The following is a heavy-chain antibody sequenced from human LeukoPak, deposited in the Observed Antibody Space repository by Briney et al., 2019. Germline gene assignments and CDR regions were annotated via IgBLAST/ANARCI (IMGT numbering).Heavy chain of an antibody. Sequence: GGSLRLSCAASGFTFDDYGMSWVRQAPGKGLEWVSGINWNGGSTGYADSVKGRFTISRDNAKNSLYLQMNSLKAEDTALYYCARTTVVTGYSSGWYYFDYWGQGTLVTVSS. D-gene: IGHD6-19*01. CDR1: GFTFDDYG. CDR2: INWNGGST. V-gene: IGHV3-20*04. J-gene: IGHJ4*02. CDR3: ARTTVVTGYSSGWYYFDY.